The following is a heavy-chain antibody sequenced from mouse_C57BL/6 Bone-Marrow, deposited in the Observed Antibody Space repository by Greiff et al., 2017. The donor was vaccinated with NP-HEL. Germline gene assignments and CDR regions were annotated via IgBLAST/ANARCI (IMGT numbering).Heavy chain of an antibody. CDR1: GFNIKDYY. CDR3: TTWPYYGTWFAY. V-gene: IGHV14-1*01. CDR2: IDPEDGDT. Sequence: VQLQQSGAELVRPGASVKLSCTASGFNIKDYYMHWVKQRPEKGLEWIGRIDPEDGDTEYAPKFQGKATMTADTSSNTAYLQLSSLTSEDTAVYYCTTWPYYGTWFAYWGQGTLVTVSA. J-gene: IGHJ3*01. D-gene: IGHD1-1*01.